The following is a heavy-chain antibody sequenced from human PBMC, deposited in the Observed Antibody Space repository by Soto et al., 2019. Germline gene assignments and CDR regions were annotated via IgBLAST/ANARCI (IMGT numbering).Heavy chain of an antibody. CDR2: ISGSGGST. Sequence: GGSLRLSCAASGFTFSSYAMSWVRQAPGKGLEWVSAISGSGGSTYYADSVEGRFTISRDNSKNTLYLQMNSLRAEDTAVYYCAKDGRFLEWLFPQHPYGMDVWGQGTTVTVSS. CDR1: GFTFSSYA. V-gene: IGHV3-23*01. CDR3: AKDGRFLEWLFPQHPYGMDV. D-gene: IGHD3-3*01. J-gene: IGHJ6*02.